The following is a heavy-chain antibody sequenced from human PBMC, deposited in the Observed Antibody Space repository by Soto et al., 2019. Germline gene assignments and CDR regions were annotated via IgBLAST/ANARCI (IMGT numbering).Heavy chain of an antibody. CDR1: GYTFTGYY. V-gene: IGHV1-2*04. J-gene: IGHJ6*02. CDR3: ARDRARYYYGMDV. Sequence: ASVKVSCKASGYTFTGYYIHWVRQAPGQGLEWMGWINPNSGGTNYAQKFQGWVTMTRDTSISTAYMELSRLRSDDTAVYYCARDRARYYYGMDVWGQGTTVTVSS. CDR2: INPNSGGT.